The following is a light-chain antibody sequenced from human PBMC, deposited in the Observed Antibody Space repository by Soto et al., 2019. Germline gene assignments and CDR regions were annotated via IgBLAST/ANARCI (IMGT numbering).Light chain of an antibody. Sequence: ALIQPPSVSGSPGQSVTISCTGTSSDVGSYDYVSWCQQHPGTVPKPMIYNVNTRPSGVPDRFSGSKSGNTASMTISGLQAEDEADYLCCSYTASATYVFETGTKVTVL. J-gene: IGLJ1*01. CDR1: SSDVGSYDY. V-gene: IGLV2-11*01. CDR3: CSYTASATYV. CDR2: NVN.